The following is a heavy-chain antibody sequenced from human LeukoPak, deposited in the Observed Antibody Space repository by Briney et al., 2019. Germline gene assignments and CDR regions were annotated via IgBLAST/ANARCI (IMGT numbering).Heavy chain of an antibody. D-gene: IGHD1-1*01. CDR3: ARAGTGTGGAFDI. CDR1: GGSISSHY. Sequence: SETLSLTCTVSGGSISSHYWSWIRQPPGKGLEWIGYIYYSGSTNYNPSLKSRVTISVDTSKNQFSLKLSSVTAADTAVYYCARAGTGTGGAFDIWAQGTMVTVSS. CDR2: IYYSGST. J-gene: IGHJ3*02. V-gene: IGHV4-59*11.